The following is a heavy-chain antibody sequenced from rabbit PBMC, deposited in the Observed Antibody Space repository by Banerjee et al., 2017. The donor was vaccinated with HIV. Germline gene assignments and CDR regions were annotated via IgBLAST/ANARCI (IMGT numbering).Heavy chain of an antibody. Sequence: QSLEESGGDLVKPGASLTLTCTASGFSFSSSYYMCWVRQPPGKGVEWIACIAVGSGKAVYASWAKGRFTFSKTSSTTVTLQMTSLTVADTATYFCARISAAYDMVDLWGQGTLVTVS. CDR1: GFSFSSSYY. J-gene: IGHJ4*01. CDR2: IAVGSGKA. CDR3: ARISAAYDMVDL. D-gene: IGHD6-1*01. V-gene: IGHV1S40*01.